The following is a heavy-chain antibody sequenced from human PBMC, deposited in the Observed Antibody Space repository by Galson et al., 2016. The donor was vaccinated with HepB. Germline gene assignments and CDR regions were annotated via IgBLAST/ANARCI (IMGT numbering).Heavy chain of an antibody. CDR2: IDKSGHYI. CDR3: SKLRASSYGAAGY. V-gene: IGHV3-21*04. Sequence: SLRLSCAAPEFTFSDYRMNWVRQAPGKGLEWVASIDKSGHYIYYAESLKGRFTISRDNAKNSLFLQMNSLRAEDTAVYYCSKLRASSYGAAGYGGQGTLGTVSS. D-gene: IGHD5-18*01. CDR1: EFTFSDYR. J-gene: IGHJ1*01.